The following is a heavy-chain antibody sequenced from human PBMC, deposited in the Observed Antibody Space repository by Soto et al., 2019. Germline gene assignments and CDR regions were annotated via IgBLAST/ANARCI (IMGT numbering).Heavy chain of an antibody. J-gene: IGHJ4*02. CDR3: GSVTFSGSVLAR. D-gene: IGHD3-10*01. CDR2: IYFNGNT. V-gene: IGHV4-59*01. Sequence: SETLSLTCTVSAASFSKYYWTWIRQPPGKGLEWIGYIYFNGNTKYNPSLEGRLTISIDTSKKEFSLKLTSVTAADAAVYYCGSVTFSGSVLARWGQAAMVAVYS. CDR1: AASFSKYY.